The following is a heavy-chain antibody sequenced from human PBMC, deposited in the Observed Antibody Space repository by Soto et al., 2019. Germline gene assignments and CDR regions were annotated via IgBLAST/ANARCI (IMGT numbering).Heavy chain of an antibody. D-gene: IGHD2-21*02. V-gene: IGHV1-18*01. CDR3: VRRVVTTLDDAFDI. Sequence: QVQLVQSGPEVKKPGDSVTLSCKASGYNFNNYGISWVRQAPGQGVEWMGWISGNNGNTKYGQKFNGRVSLTTDSSTSTAYIEMSSLRSDDTADYYCVRRVVTTLDDAFDIWGPGTRVTVAS. J-gene: IGHJ3*02. CDR2: ISGNNGNT. CDR1: GYNFNNYG.